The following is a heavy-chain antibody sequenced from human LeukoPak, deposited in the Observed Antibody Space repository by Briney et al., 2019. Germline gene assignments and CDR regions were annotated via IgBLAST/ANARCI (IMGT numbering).Heavy chain of an antibody. D-gene: IGHD6-13*01. V-gene: IGHV3-11*01. CDR3: ARGLRAAAGKSLVRENWFDP. CDR1: GFTFSDYY. CDR2: ISSSGSTI. J-gene: IGHJ5*02. Sequence: GGSLRLSCAASGFTFSDYYMSWIRQAPGKGLEWVSYISSSGSTIYYADSVKGRFTISRDNAKNSLYLQMNSLRAEDTAVYYCARGLRAAAGKSLVRENWFDPWGQGTLVTVSS.